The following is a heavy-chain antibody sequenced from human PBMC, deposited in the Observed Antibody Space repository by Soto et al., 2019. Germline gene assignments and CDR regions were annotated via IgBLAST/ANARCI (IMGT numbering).Heavy chain of an antibody. CDR3: ARSPVVPAAISRSPAEFDY. Sequence: GESLKISCKGSGYSFTSYWIGWVRQMPGKGLEWMGIIYPGDSDTRYSPSFQGQVTISADKSISTAYLQWSSLKASDTAMYYCARSPVVPAAISRSPAEFDYWGQGTLVTVSS. D-gene: IGHD2-2*01. J-gene: IGHJ4*02. CDR1: GYSFTSYW. CDR2: IYPGDSDT. V-gene: IGHV5-51*01.